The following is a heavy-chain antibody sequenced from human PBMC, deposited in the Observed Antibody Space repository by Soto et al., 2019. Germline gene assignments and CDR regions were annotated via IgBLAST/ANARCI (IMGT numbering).Heavy chain of an antibody. D-gene: IGHD4-17*01. J-gene: IGHJ6*02. Sequence: SGPTLVNPTETLTLTCTVSGFSLSSGRMGVSWIRQPPGKPLEWLAHFFSDVERSYSAPMQSRLTLSTDISGSQVVLTMTNMEPVDTATYYCARMDGDFNYYALDVWGQGTTVTVSS. CDR3: ARMDGDFNYYALDV. CDR2: FFSDVER. CDR1: GFSLSSGRMG. V-gene: IGHV2-26*01.